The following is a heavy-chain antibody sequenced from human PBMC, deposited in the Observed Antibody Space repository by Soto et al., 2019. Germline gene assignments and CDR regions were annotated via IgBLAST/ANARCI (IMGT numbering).Heavy chain of an antibody. CDR3: ARQGHAARRVFDY. D-gene: IGHD6-6*01. Sequence: SETLSLTCTVSGGSISSSSYYWGWIRQPPGKGLEWIGSIYYSGSTYYNPSLKSRVTISVDTSKNQFSLKLSSVTAADTAVYYCARQGHAARRVFDYWGQGTLVTVSS. CDR2: IYYSGST. CDR1: GGSISSSSYY. V-gene: IGHV4-39*01. J-gene: IGHJ4*02.